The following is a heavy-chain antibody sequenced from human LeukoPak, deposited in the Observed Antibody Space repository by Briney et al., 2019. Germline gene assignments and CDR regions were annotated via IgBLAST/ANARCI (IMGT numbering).Heavy chain of an antibody. V-gene: IGHV1-2*02. D-gene: IGHD4/OR15-4a*01. CDR3: ARRLGGGALAFDI. CDR2: INPNSGGT. CDR1: GYTFTSYA. J-gene: IGHJ3*02. Sequence: ASVKVSCKASGYTFTSYAMNWVRQAPGQGLEWMGWINPNSGGTNYAQKFQGRVTMTRDTSISTAYLQWSSLKASDTAMYYCARRLGGGALAFDIWGQGTMVTVSS.